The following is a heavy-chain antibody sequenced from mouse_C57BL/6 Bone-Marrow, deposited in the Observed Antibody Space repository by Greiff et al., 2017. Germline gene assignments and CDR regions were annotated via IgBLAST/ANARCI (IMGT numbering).Heavy chain of an antibody. Sequence: EVQLQQSGAELVRPGASVKLSCTASGFNIKDDYMHWVKQRPEQGLEWIGWIDPENGDTEYASKFQGKATITAETSSNTAYLQLSSLTSEDTAVYYCTPYGNYDFDYWGQGTTLTVSS. CDR3: TPYGNYDFDY. D-gene: IGHD2-1*01. J-gene: IGHJ2*01. CDR1: GFNIKDDY. V-gene: IGHV14-4*01. CDR2: IDPENGDT.